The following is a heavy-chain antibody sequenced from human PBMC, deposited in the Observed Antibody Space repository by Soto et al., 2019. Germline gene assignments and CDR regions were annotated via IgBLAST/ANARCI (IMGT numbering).Heavy chain of an antibody. CDR1: GGSFSGYY. V-gene: IGHV4-34*01. CDR3: ARGRGARRNYYYYDMDV. J-gene: IGHJ6*03. Sequence: PSETLSLTCAVYGGSFSGYYWNWIRQPPGKGLEWIGEINQSGSTNYTPSLKSRVTISLDTSKNQFSLKLSSVTAADTAVYYCARGRGARRNYYYYDMDVWGKGTTVTVSS. D-gene: IGHD3-10*01. CDR2: INQSGST.